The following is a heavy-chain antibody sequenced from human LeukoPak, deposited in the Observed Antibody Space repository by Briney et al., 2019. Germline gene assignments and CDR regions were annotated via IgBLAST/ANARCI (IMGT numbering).Heavy chain of an antibody. CDR1: GGSISSYY. CDR2: IYYSGST. CDR3: AGGSSWYFDY. V-gene: IGHV4-59*01. Sequence: SETLSLTCTVSGGSISSYYWSWIRQPPGKGLEWIGYIYYSGSTNYNPSLKSRVTISVDTSKNQFSLKPSSVTAADTAVYYCAGGSSWYFDYWGQGTLVTVSS. J-gene: IGHJ4*02. D-gene: IGHD6-13*01.